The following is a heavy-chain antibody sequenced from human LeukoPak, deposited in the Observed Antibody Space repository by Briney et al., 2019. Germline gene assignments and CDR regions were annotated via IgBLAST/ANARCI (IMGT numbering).Heavy chain of an antibody. Sequence: ASVTVSCKASGYTFTGYYMHWVRQAPGQGLEWMGWINPNSGGTNYAQKFQGRVTMTRDTSISTAYMELSRLRSDDTAVYYCARDNIAAAGLDYWGQGTLFTVSS. V-gene: IGHV1-2*02. CDR1: GYTFTGYY. D-gene: IGHD6-13*01. CDR3: ARDNIAAAGLDY. CDR2: INPNSGGT. J-gene: IGHJ4*02.